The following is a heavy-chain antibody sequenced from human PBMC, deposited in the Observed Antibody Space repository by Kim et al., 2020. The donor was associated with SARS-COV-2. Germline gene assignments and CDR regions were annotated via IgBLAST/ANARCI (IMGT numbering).Heavy chain of an antibody. D-gene: IGHD6-13*01. J-gene: IGHJ4*02. V-gene: IGHV1-18*04. CDR3: ARDASSSWYKYYFDY. Sequence: ASVKVSCKASGYTFTSYGISWVRQAPGQGLEWMGWISAYNGNTNYAQKLQGRVTMTTDTSTSTAYMELRSLRSDDTAVYYCARDASSSWYKYYFDYWGQGTLVNVSS. CDR2: ISAYNGNT. CDR1: GYTFTSYG.